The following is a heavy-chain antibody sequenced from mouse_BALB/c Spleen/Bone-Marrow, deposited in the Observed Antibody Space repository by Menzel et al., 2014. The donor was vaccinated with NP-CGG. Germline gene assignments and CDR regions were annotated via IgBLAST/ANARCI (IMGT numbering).Heavy chain of an antibody. Sequence: VQLKQFGPELVKPGASVQISCKASGYLFTGYFMNRVMQSHGKRLEWIGRINLYNGDTFYNQKFKGKATLTVDKTSSTGQMELRSLASEDSAVYYCAREGGYYYGSSPFFDVGGAGTTVTISS. CDR1: GYLFTGYF. CDR2: INLYNGDT. CDR3: AREGGYYYGSSPFFDV. J-gene: IGHJ1*01. V-gene: IGHV1-20*02. D-gene: IGHD1-1*01.